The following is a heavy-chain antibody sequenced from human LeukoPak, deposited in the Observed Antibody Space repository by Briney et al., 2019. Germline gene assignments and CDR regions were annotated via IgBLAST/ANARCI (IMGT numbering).Heavy chain of an antibody. D-gene: IGHD3-22*01. Sequence: GGSLRLSCAASGFTFSTYGMHWVRQAPGKGLEWVAIIWYDGSNKYYADSVKGRFTISRDNSKNTLYLQMNSLRAEDTAVYYCARDPASWTYYDSSGYYDYWGQGTLVTVSS. CDR1: GFTFSTYG. J-gene: IGHJ4*02. CDR3: ARDPASWTYYDSSGYYDY. V-gene: IGHV3-33*08. CDR2: IWYDGSNK.